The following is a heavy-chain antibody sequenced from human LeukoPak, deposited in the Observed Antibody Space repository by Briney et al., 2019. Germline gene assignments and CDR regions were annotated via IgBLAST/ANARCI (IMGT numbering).Heavy chain of an antibody. CDR3: ARVFSRYYYYYYMDV. CDR1: GGTFSSYA. V-gene: IGHV1-69*06. J-gene: IGHJ6*03. CDR2: IIPIFGTA. Sequence: SVKVSCKASGGTFSSYAISGVRQAPGQGLEWMGGIIPIFGTANYAQKFQGRVTITADKSTSTAYMELSSLRSEDTAVYYCARVFSRYYYYYYMDVWGKGTTVTVSS.